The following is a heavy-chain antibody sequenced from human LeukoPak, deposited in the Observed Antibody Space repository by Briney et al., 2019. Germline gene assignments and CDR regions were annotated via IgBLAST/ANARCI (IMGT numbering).Heavy chain of an antibody. V-gene: IGHV3-48*01. CDR2: IGVSSGNT. D-gene: IGHD2-2*01. Sequence: PGGSLRPPCAAPEFPFISYRMNWVGQAPGKGLEWISYIGVSSGNTKYADSVKGRFTISGDKAKNSVYLQMNSLRVEDTAVYYCARDTKYAFDNWGQGTLVTVSS. J-gene: IGHJ4*02. CDR1: EFPFISYR. CDR3: ARDTKYAFDN.